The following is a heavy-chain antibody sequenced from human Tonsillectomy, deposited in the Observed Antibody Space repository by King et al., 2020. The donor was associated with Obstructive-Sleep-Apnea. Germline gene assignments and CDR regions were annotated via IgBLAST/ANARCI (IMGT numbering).Heavy chain of an antibody. Sequence: VQLQESGPGLVKPSGTLSLTCVVSGGSISSSNWWSWVRQPPGKGLEWSGEIYHSGSTNYNPSLKSRVTISVDKSKNPFSLKLSSVTAADTAVYYCATRPDLYDFWSGYYFDHWGQGTLVTVSS. V-gene: IGHV4-4*02. J-gene: IGHJ4*02. CDR1: GGSISSSNW. CDR3: ATRPDLYDFWSGYYFDH. CDR2: IYHSGST. D-gene: IGHD3-3*01.